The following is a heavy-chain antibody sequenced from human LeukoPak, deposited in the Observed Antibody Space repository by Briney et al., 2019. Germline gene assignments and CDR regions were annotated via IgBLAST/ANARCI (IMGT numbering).Heavy chain of an antibody. CDR3: AREDIVATIFDY. D-gene: IGHD5-12*01. V-gene: IGHV3-7*01. J-gene: IGHJ4*02. Sequence: GGSLRLSCAASGFTFSSYWMSWVRQAPGKGLEWVANIKQDGSEKYYVDPVKGRFTISRDNAKNSLYLQMNSLRTEDTAVYYCAREDIVATIFDYWGQGTLVTVSS. CDR2: IKQDGSEK. CDR1: GFTFSSYW.